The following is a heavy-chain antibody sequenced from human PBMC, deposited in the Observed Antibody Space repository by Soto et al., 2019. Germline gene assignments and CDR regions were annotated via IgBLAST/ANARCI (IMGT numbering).Heavy chain of an antibody. J-gene: IGHJ6*02. D-gene: IGHD6-13*01. CDR1: GFTFSSYA. Sequence: EVQLLESGGGLVQPGGSLRLSCAASGFTFSSYAMSWVRQAPGKGLEWVSAISGSGGSTYYADSVKGRFTISRDNSKNTLYLQMNSLRAEDTAVYYCATSMVQLVLGYYYGMDVWGQGTTVTVSS. V-gene: IGHV3-23*01. CDR2: ISGSGGST. CDR3: ATSMVQLVLGYYYGMDV.